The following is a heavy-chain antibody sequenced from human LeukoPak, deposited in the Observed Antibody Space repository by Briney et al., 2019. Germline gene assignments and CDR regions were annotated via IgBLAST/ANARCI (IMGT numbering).Heavy chain of an antibody. Sequence: GGSLRLSCAASGFTISSFAMNCVRRAPAKGLEWVSTMSGDATSTYYAHSVTGRFTISRDNSKTTLFLQMNSLRAEDTAVYYCAKRTSGSSWYSSDSWGQGTLVTVSS. CDR2: MSGDATST. D-gene: IGHD6-13*01. CDR1: GFTISSFA. J-gene: IGHJ4*02. V-gene: IGHV3-23*01. CDR3: AKRTSGSSWYSSDS.